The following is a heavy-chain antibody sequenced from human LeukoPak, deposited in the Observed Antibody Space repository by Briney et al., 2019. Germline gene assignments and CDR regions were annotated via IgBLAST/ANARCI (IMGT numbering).Heavy chain of an antibody. J-gene: IGHJ4*02. CDR3: AREVSEGFDF. Sequence: GGSLRLSCTASGFTFSGYSMNWIRQAPGKGLEWVSSFGTRSTSIYHAGSVKGRFAISRDNAKNSLYLQMSSLRAEDTALYYCAREVSEGFDFWGQGTLVTVSS. D-gene: IGHD3-22*01. CDR1: GFTFSGYS. V-gene: IGHV3-21*01. CDR2: FGTRSTSI.